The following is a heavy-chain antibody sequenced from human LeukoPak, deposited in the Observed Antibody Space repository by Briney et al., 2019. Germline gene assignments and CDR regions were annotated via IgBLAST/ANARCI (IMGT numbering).Heavy chain of an antibody. CDR3: ASGSANWFDP. CDR1: GGSIRSSSYY. D-gene: IGHD1-26*01. CDR2: INHSGST. J-gene: IGHJ5*02. Sequence: PSETLSLTCTVSGGSIRSSSYYWAWIRQPPGKGLEWIGEINHSGSTNYNPSLKSRVIISVDTSKNQFSLKLSSVTAADTAVYYCASGSANWFDPWGQGTLVTVSS. V-gene: IGHV4-39*07.